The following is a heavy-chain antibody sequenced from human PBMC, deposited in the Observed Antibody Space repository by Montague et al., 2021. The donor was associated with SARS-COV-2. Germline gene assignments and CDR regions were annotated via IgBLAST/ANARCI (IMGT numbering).Heavy chain of an antibody. J-gene: IGHJ4*02. D-gene: IGHD5-24*01. CDR1: GFIFRNYA. Sequence: SLRLSCAASGFIFRNYAMSWVRQAPGKGLEWISVLYKDDRTTVYAGSVKGRFTISRDNSKNTLYLQMNSLRAEDTALYYCAKRDGYNPRNWSFDYWGQGTLVTVSS. V-gene: IGHV3-23*03. CDR2: LYKDDRTT. CDR3: AKRDGYNPRNWSFDY.